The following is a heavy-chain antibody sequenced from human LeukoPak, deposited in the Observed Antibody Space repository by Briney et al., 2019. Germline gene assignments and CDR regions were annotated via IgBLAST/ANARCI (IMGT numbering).Heavy chain of an antibody. CDR2: IYYSGTT. CDR3: ARVSDTVPSIYFDF. V-gene: IGHV4-30-4*01. D-gene: IGHD2/OR15-2a*01. CDR1: GASISGADHY. Sequence: SETLSLTCFVSGASISGADHYGSWIRQPPGKGLEWIGDIYYSGTTSYNPSLKSRVLISVDTSKNHFSLKLSSVTAADTAMYYCARVSDTVPSIYFDFWGQGTLVTVSS. J-gene: IGHJ4*02.